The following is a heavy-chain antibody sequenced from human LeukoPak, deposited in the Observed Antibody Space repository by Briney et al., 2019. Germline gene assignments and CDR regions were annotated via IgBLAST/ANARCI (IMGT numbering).Heavy chain of an antibody. D-gene: IGHD3-10*01. CDR2: ISYDGSNK. CDR1: GFTFSSYG. CDR3: AKARNPNYYGSGSFDY. V-gene: IGHV3-30*18. J-gene: IGHJ4*02. Sequence: GGSLRLSCAASGFTFSSYGMHWVRQAPGKGLEWVAVISYDGSNKYYADSVKGRFTISRDNSKNTLYLQMNSLRAEDTAVYYCAKARNPNYYGSGSFDYWGQGTLVTVS.